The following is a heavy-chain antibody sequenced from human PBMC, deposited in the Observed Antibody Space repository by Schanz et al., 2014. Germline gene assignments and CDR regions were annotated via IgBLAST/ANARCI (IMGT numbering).Heavy chain of an antibody. J-gene: IGHJ6*02. CDR2: IFFRGST. CDR1: GGSISSGGYS. Sequence: QVQLQESGPGLVKPSQTLSLTCAVSGGSISSGGYSWSWIRQPPGKGLEWIGYIFFRGSTYYNPSLKSRVTISIDPSKNHFSLRLTSVTAADTAVYYCYGMDVWGQGTTVTVSS. CDR3: YGMDV. V-gene: IGHV4-30-4*07.